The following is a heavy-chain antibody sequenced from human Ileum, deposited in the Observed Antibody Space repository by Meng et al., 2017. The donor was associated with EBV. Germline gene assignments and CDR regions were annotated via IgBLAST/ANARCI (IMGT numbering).Heavy chain of an antibody. CDR2: INTNTGKP. D-gene: IGHD6-25*01. J-gene: IGHJ4*02. CDR1: GYTFTTYG. Sequence: QVQRVQSGSELKKPGASVRISCKASGYTFTTYGMNWVRQAPGQGLEWMGWINTNTGKPTYAQGLTGRFVFSLDTSVSTAYLQISSLKAEDTAVYYCARDSEAADYWGQGTLVTVSS. CDR3: ARDSEAADY. V-gene: IGHV7-4-1*02.